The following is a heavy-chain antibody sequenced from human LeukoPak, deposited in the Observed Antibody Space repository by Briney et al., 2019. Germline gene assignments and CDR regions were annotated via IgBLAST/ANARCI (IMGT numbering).Heavy chain of an antibody. Sequence: PGGSLRLSCAASGFTFSSYGMHWVRQAPGKGLEWVAVISYDGSNKYYADSVKGRFTISRDNSKNTLYLQMNSLRAEDTAVYYCAKDVESSWLCDYWGQGTLVTVSS. CDR3: AKDVESSWLCDY. CDR1: GFTFSSYG. J-gene: IGHJ4*02. D-gene: IGHD6-13*01. V-gene: IGHV3-30*18. CDR2: ISYDGSNK.